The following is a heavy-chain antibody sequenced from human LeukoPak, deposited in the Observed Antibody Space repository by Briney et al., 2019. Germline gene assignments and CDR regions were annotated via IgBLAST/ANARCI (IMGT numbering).Heavy chain of an antibody. D-gene: IGHD6-6*01. CDR1: GHTFTDYY. CDR3: ASHTLSKSSPDY. Sequence: ASVKVSCKASGHTFTDYYMHWVRQAPGQGLEWMGWINPNSGGTNYAQKFQGRVTMTRDTSISTGYMELSRLRSDDTAVYYCASHTLSKSSPDYWGRGTLVTVSS. CDR2: INPNSGGT. V-gene: IGHV1-2*02. J-gene: IGHJ4*02.